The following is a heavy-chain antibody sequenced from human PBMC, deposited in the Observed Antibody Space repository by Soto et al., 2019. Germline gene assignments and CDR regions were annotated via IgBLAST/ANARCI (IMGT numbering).Heavy chain of an antibody. V-gene: IGHV1-2*04. J-gene: IGHJ6*02. CDR3: ARVYRGPSYGMDV. CDR2: INPNSGGT. CDR1: GYTFTGYY. Sequence: AAVKVSCKASGYTFTGYYMHWVRQAPGQGLEWMGWINPNSGGTNYAQKFQGWVTMTRDTSISTAYMELSRLRSDDTAVYYCARVYRGPSYGMDVWGQGTPVTVSS. D-gene: IGHD1-26*01.